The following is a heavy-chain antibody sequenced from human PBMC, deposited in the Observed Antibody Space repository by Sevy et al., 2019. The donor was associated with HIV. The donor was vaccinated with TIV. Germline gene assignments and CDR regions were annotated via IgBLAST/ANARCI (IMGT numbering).Heavy chain of an antibody. V-gene: IGHV4-59*08. J-gene: IGHJ4*02. CDR3: AGGNAWGRGYS. Sequence: SETLSLTCTVSGGSITSLYWNWIRQPPGKGLEWIANIYYNGHINYNPSLKSRVTLSLDTSKNQSSLRLSSVTAADTAMYYCAGGNAWGRGYSWGQGTLVTVSS. CDR2: IYYNGHI. D-gene: IGHD1-26*01. CDR1: GGSITSLY.